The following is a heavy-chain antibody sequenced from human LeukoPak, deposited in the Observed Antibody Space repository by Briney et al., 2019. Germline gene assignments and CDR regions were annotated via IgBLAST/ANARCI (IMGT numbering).Heavy chain of an antibody. CDR2: IYYSGGT. V-gene: IGHV4-59*01. CDR3: ARDRASYYYDSSGCLFDP. D-gene: IGHD3-22*01. Sequence: GSLRLSCAASGFTFSSYAMSWIRQPPGKGLEWIGYIYYSGGTNYNPSLKSRVTISVGTSKNQFSLKLSSVTAADTAVYYCARDRASYYYDSSGCLFDPWGQGTLVTVSS. CDR1: GFTFSSYA. J-gene: IGHJ5*02.